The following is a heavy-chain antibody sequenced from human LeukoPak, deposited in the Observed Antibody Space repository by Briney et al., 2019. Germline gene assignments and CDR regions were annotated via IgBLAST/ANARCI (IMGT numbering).Heavy chain of an antibody. Sequence: SVTVSFTASGGTFSSYAISWVRQAPGQGLEWMGGIIPIFGTANYAQKFQGRVTITADESTSTAYMELSSLRSEDTAVYYCARGDSYDSSGYYFPLGSYWGQGTLVTVSS. CDR3: ARGDSYDSSGYYFPLGSY. V-gene: IGHV1-69*13. CDR1: GGTFSSYA. CDR2: IIPIFGTA. J-gene: IGHJ4*02. D-gene: IGHD3-22*01.